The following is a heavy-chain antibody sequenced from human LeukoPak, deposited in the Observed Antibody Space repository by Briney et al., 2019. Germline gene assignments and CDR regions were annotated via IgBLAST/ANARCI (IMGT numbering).Heavy chain of an antibody. CDR2: ISGSDGST. D-gene: IGHD2-15*01. J-gene: IGHJ4*02. CDR1: GFTFSNYA. V-gene: IGHV3-23*01. CDR3: AKGRGYCTGGSCYSDY. Sequence: GGSLRLSCTASGFTFSNYAMSWVRQAPGKGLEWVSTISGSDGSTYYADSVKGRFTISRDNSKNTLYLQMNSLRVEDTAIYYCAKGRGYCTGGSCYSDYWGQGTMVTVSS.